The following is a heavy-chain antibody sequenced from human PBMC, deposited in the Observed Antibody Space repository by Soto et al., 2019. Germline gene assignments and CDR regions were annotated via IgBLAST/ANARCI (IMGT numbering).Heavy chain of an antibody. Sequence: PGGSLRVACGAAGFTCTNAWINWVRQAPGKGLEWVGRIKSKTDGGTTDYAEPVKGRFAISRDDSNNMVYLQMNSLKIEDTAVYYCTTDSYSTIIIVGFAYRGHGTLVPVSS. D-gene: IGHD3-22*01. CDR2: IKSKTDGGTT. J-gene: IGHJ4*01. CDR1: GFTCTNAW. CDR3: TTDSYSTIIIVGFAY. V-gene: IGHV3-15*07.